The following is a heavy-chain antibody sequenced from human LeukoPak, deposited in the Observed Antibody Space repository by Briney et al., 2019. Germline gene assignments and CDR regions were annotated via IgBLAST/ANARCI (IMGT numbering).Heavy chain of an antibody. D-gene: IGHD3-3*01. CDR1: GFTFSSYS. CDR3: ARAYYDFWSGYRESDY. V-gene: IGHV3-21*01. J-gene: IGHJ4*02. CDR2: ISSSSSYI. Sequence: PGGSLRLSCAASGFTFSSYSMNWVRQAPGKGLEWVSSISSSSSYIYYADSVKGRFTISRDNAKNPLYLQMNSLRAEDTAVYYCARAYYDFWSGYRESDYWGQGTLVTVSS.